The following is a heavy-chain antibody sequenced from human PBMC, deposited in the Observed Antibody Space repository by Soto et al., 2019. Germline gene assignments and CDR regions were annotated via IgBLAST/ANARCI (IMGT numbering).Heavy chain of an antibody. CDR2: TYHSGST. D-gene: IGHD1-1*01. J-gene: IGHJ4*02. CDR1: GASINSDNW. CDR3: AGREHSRGQVFTDY. Sequence: QLQLQESGQGLVKPSGTLSLTCAVSGASINSDNWWAWVRHPPGKGLEWIGATYHSGSTNYNPSLKSRVTLSVDKSKNQFSLNLRSLTAADTAVYYCAGREHSRGQVFTDYCGQGTLVTVSS. V-gene: IGHV4-4*02.